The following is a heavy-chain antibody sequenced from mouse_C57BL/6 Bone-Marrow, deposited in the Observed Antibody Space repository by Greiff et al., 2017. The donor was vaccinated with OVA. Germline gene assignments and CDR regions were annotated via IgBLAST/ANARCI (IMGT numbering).Heavy chain of an antibody. J-gene: IGHJ2*01. CDR2: LWSGGST. CDR3: ARGSSTLDY. D-gene: IGHD1-1*01. Sequence: VQLQQSGPGLVQPSQSLSITCTVSGFSLTSYGVHWVRQSPGKGLEWLGVLWSGGSTDYNAAFISRLSISKDNSKSQVFFKMNSLQADDTAIYYCARGSSTLDYWGQGTTLTVSS. CDR1: GFSLTSYG. V-gene: IGHV2-2*01.